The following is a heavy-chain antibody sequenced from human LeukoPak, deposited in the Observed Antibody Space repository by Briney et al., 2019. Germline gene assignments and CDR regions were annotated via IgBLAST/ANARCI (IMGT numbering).Heavy chain of an antibody. CDR2: ISSSGSTI. CDR3: ARDQEPPAGYDYVWGSYAAPVDY. V-gene: IGHV3-48*04. D-gene: IGHD3-16*01. CDR1: GFTFSSYS. Sequence: GGSLRLSCAASGFTFSSYSMNWVRQAPGKGLEWVSYISSSGSTIYYADSVKGRFTISRDNAKNSLYLQMNSLRAEDTAVYYCARDQEPPAGYDYVWGSYAAPVDYWGQGTLVTVSS. J-gene: IGHJ4*02.